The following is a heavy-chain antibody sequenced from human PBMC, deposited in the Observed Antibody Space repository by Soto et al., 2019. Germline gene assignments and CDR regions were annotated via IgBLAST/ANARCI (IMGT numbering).Heavy chain of an antibody. J-gene: IGHJ4*02. D-gene: IGHD6-19*01. V-gene: IGHV3-15*07. CDR2: IKSKAAGGTT. CDR1: GFTFSEAW. CDR3: PTDSPVAGGGPL. Sequence: EVQLVESGGGLVKPGGSLRLSCAASGFTFSEAWMNWVRQAPGKGLEWVGRIKSKAAGGTTDYVAPVKGRFTISRDDSTNTLFLQMNSLKTEDTAVYYGPTDSPVAGGGPLWGQGTLVTVSS.